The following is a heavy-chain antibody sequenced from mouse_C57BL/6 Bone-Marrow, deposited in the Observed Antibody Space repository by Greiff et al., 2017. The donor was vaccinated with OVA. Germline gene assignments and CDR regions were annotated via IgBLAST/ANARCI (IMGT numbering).Heavy chain of an antibody. D-gene: IGHD1-1*01. V-gene: IGHV5-6*01. CDR2: ISSGGSYT. Sequence: EVKLVESGGDLVKPGGSLKLSCAASGFTFSSYGMSWVRQTPDKRLEWVATISSGGSYTYYPDSVKGRFTISRDNAKNTLYLQMSSLESEDTAMYYSERHGDYGSFFDYWGQGTTLTVSS. J-gene: IGHJ2*01. CDR1: GFTFSSYG. CDR3: ERHGDYGSFFDY.